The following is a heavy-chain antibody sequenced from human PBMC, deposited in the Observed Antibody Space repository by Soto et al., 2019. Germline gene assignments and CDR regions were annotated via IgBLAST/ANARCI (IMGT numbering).Heavy chain of an antibody. V-gene: IGHV3-15*01. CDR2: IKSKTDGGTT. J-gene: IGHJ4*02. CDR1: GFTFRNAW. D-gene: IGHD3-22*01. CDR3: TTDSPGSLIVDPSDY. Sequence: GGSLRLSCAASGFTFRNAWMTWVRQAPGKRLEWVGRIKSKTDGGTTDYAAPVKGRFTISRDDSKNTLYLQMNSLKTEDTAVYYCTTDSPGSLIVDPSDYWGQGTLVTVSS.